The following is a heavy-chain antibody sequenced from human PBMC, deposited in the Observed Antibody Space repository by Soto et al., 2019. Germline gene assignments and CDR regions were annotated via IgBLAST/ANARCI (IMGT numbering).Heavy chain of an antibody. CDR2: ISGSGGST. Sequence: GGSLRLSCAASGFTFSSYAMSWVRQAPGKGLEWVSAISGSGGSTYYADSVKGRFTISRDNSKNTLYLQMNSLRAEDTAVYYCATDQADIVVVPAAMGAFDIWGQGTMVTGSS. D-gene: IGHD2-2*01. CDR3: ATDQADIVVVPAAMGAFDI. V-gene: IGHV3-23*01. J-gene: IGHJ3*02. CDR1: GFTFSSYA.